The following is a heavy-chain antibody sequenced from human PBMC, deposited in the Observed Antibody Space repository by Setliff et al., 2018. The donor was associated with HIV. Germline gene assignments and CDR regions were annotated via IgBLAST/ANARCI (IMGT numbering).Heavy chain of an antibody. CDR1: GYTFTSYD. D-gene: IGHD4-17*01. J-gene: IGHJ6*03. V-gene: IGHV1-8*02. CDR3: ARVGAYYQYYMDV. Sequence: ASVKVSCKASGYTFTSYDINWVRQATGQGLEWMGWMNPNSGNTGYAQKFQGRVAMTTDTSTSTAYMELRSLRSDDTAVYYCARVGAYYQYYMDVWGKGTTVTVSS. CDR2: MNPNSGNT.